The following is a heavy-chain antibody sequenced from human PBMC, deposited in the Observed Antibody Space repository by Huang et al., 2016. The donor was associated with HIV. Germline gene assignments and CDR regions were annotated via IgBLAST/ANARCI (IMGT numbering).Heavy chain of an antibody. D-gene: IGHD3-10*01. V-gene: IGHV4-39*02. CDR3: ARLPGSITMIRGVITDPY. CDR1: GGSIRSDNYY. J-gene: IGHJ4*02. CDR2: IYYIGST. Sequence: QLQLQESGPGLVKPSETLSLTCTVSGGSIRSDNYYWGWIRQPPGKGLEWIGSIYYIGSTSYNPSLKRRGTITVDTAKNHFALRMRSVTAADTAVYYCARLPGSITMIRGVITDPYWGQGTLVTVSS.